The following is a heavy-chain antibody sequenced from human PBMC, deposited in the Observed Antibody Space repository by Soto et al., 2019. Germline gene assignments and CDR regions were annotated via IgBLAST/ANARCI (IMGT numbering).Heavy chain of an antibody. V-gene: IGHV3-7*04. CDR3: ARDLGSCGGDCSLDY. Sequence: EVQLVESGGGLVQPGGSLRLSCAASGFIFTRYWMTWVRQAPGKGLEWVANIKHDGSEKYYVDSVKGRFAISRDNAQNSGYLQMSSLRAEDTAVYYCARDLGSCGGDCSLDYWGQGTLVTVSS. J-gene: IGHJ4*02. D-gene: IGHD2-21*02. CDR2: IKHDGSEK. CDR1: GFIFTRYW.